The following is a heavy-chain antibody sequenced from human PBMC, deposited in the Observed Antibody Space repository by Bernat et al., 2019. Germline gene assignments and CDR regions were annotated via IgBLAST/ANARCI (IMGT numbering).Heavy chain of an antibody. Sequence: VQLLESGGGVVQPGGSLRLSCAASGFTFSDYYMSWIRQAPGKGLEWVSYISSSGSTIYYADSVKGRFTISRDNAKNSLYLQMNSLRAEDTAVYYCARDQAEYSYGTGEEIWFDPWGQGTLVTVSS. CDR2: ISSSGSTI. CDR3: ARDQAEYSYGTGEEIWFDP. D-gene: IGHD5-18*01. CDR1: GFTFSDYY. J-gene: IGHJ5*02. V-gene: IGHV3-11*01.